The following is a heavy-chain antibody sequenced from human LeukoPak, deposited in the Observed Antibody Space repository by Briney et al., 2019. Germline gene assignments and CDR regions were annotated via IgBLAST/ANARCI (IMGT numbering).Heavy chain of an antibody. CDR1: GGSISSYY. CDR3: ARWTYYDSSGSEFDP. J-gene: IGHJ5*02. CDR2: TYTSGST. V-gene: IGHV4-4*09. Sequence: SETLSLTCTVSGGSISSYYWSWVRQPPGKGLEWIGYTYTSGSTNYNPSLKSRVTISVDTSKNQFSLKLSSVTAADTAVYYCARWTYYDSSGSEFDPWGQGTLVTVSS. D-gene: IGHD3-22*01.